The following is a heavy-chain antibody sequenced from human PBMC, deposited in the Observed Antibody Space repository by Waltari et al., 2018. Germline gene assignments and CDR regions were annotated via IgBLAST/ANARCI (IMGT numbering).Heavy chain of an antibody. CDR3: AKDRLYYGMDV. CDR1: GFTFSTYA. CDR2: ISGSGGST. Sequence: EVQLLESGGGLVQPGGSLSLSCVPSGFTFSTYAMNWVRKAPGRGLEWVSTISGSGGSTYYADSVKGRFTISRDNSKNTQYLQMNSLRAEDSAVYYCAKDRLYYGMDVWGQGTTVTVSS. J-gene: IGHJ6*02. V-gene: IGHV3-23*01.